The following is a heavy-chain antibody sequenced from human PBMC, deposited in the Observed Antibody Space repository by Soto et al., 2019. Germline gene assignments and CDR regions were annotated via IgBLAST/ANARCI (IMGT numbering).Heavy chain of an antibody. J-gene: IGHJ6*02. CDR1: GGSISSYY. CDR2: IYYSGST. V-gene: IGHV4-59*01. CDR3: ARARQKGYDILTGTWFYYYYGMDV. Sequence: SETLSLTCTVSGGSISSYYWSWIRQPPGKGLEWIGYIYYSGSTNYNPSLKSRVTISVDTSKNQFSLKLSSVTAADTAVYYCARARQKGYDILTGTWFYYYYGMDVWGQGTTVT. D-gene: IGHD3-9*01.